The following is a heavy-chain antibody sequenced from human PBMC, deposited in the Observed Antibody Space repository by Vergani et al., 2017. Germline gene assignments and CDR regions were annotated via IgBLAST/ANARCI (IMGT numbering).Heavy chain of an antibody. CDR3: AKDITPAAAGTDY. CDR2: IRYDGSNK. D-gene: IGHD6-13*01. CDR1: GFTFSSYG. J-gene: IGHJ4*02. V-gene: IGHV3-30*02. Sequence: QVQLVESGGGVVQPGGSLRLSCAASGFTFSSYGMHWVRQAPGKGLVWVAFIRYDGSNKYYADSVKGRFTISRDNSKNTLYLQMNSLRAEDTAVYYCAKDITPAAAGTDYWGQGTLVTVSS.